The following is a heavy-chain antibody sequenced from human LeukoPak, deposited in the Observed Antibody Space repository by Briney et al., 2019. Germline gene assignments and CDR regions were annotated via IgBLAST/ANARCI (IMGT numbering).Heavy chain of an antibody. CDR3: ARDYGGSSPFDY. Sequence: GGSLRLSCAASGFTFSSYEMHWGRQAPGKGLQRVSYISSSGSTIYYADSVRGRFTISRDNAKNSLYLQMNSLRAEATAVYYCARDYGGSSPFDYWGQGTLVTVSS. J-gene: IGHJ4*02. CDR1: GFTFSSYE. V-gene: IGHV3-48*03. D-gene: IGHD4-23*01. CDR2: ISSSGSTI.